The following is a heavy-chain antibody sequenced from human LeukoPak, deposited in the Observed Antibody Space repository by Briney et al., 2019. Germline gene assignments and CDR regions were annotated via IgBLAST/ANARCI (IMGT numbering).Heavy chain of an antibody. Sequence: GASVKVSCKASGYTFTSYYMHWVRQAPGQGLEWMGIINPSGGSTSYAQKFQGRVTITRNTSISTAYMELSSLRSEDTAVYYCARGGEYSGSPPNLNFDYWGQGTLVTVSS. CDR3: ARGGEYSGSPPNLNFDY. CDR2: INPSGGST. D-gene: IGHD1-26*01. J-gene: IGHJ4*02. V-gene: IGHV1-46*01. CDR1: GYTFTSYY.